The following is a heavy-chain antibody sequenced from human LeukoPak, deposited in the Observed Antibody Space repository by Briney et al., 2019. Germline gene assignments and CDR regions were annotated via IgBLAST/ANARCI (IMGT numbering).Heavy chain of an antibody. V-gene: IGHV3-21*01. CDR2: ISSSSSYI. CDR1: GFTFSSYS. Sequence: SGGSLRLSCAASGFTFSSYSMNWVRQAPGRGLEWVSSISSSSSYIYYADSVKGRFTISRDNAKNSLYLQMNSLRAEDTAVYYCARDRSGSYRDYFDYWGQGTLVTVSS. CDR3: ARDRSGSYRDYFDY. J-gene: IGHJ4*02. D-gene: IGHD1-26*01.